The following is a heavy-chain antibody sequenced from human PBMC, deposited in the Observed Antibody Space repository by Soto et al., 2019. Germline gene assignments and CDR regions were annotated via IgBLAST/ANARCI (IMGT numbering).Heavy chain of an antibody. CDR2: ISGGGGST. D-gene: IGHD5-18*01. V-gene: IGHV3-23*01. CDR3: AKAKMGGGTAMVSPDY. J-gene: IGHJ4*02. CDR1: GFTFSSYA. Sequence: EVQLLESGGGLVQPGGSLRLSCAASGFTFSSYAMSWVRQAPGKGLEWVSAISGGGGSTYYADSVKGRFTISRDNSKSTVYLQMNSLRAEDTAVYYCAKAKMGGGTAMVSPDYWGQGALVTVS.